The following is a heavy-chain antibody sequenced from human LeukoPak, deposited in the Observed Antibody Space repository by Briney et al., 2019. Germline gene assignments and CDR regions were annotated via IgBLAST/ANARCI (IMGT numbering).Heavy chain of an antibody. Sequence: TSETLSLTCTVSGGSISSGGYYWSWIRQPPGKGLEWIGYIFYSGSTNYNPSLKSRVTVSVDTSKNQFSLKLSSVTAADSAVYYCARDNGAFGGVVALGGMDVWGQGTTVTVSS. CDR3: ARDNGAFGGVVALGGMDV. V-gene: IGHV4-61*08. J-gene: IGHJ6*02. D-gene: IGHD3-16*02. CDR2: IFYSGST. CDR1: GGSISSGGYY.